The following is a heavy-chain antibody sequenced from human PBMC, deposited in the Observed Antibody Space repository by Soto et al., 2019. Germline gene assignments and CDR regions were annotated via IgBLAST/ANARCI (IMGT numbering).Heavy chain of an antibody. V-gene: IGHV3-23*01. Sequence: GSLRLSCAASGFTFSSYAMSWVRQAPGKGLEWVSAISGSGGSTYYADSVKGRFTISRDNSKNTLYLQMNSLRAEDTAVYYCAKDRKGPMVRGEEDVWGQGTTVTVSS. J-gene: IGHJ6*02. CDR2: ISGSGGST. CDR3: AKDRKGPMVRGEEDV. CDR1: GFTFSSYA. D-gene: IGHD3-10*01.